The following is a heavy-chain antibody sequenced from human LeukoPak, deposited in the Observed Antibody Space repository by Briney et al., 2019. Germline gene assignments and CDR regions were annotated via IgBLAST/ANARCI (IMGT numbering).Heavy chain of an antibody. J-gene: IGHJ4*02. V-gene: IGHV3-48*01. CDR3: ARGSTYYDSSGQVPFDY. D-gene: IGHD3-22*01. CDR1: GFTFSNAW. Sequence: GGSLRLSCAASGFTFSNAWMNWVRQAPGKGLEWGPYISGSSSTIYYADSVKGRFTISRDNGKNTLYLQMNSLRAEDTAVYYCARGSTYYDSSGQVPFDYWGQGTLVTVSS. CDR2: ISGSSSTI.